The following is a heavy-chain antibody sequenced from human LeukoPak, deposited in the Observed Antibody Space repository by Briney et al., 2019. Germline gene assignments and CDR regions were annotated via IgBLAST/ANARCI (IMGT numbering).Heavy chain of an antibody. J-gene: IGHJ4*02. D-gene: IGHD5-12*01. CDR1: GFTFSSYA. CDR2: ISYDGSNK. V-gene: IGHV3-30-3*01. CDR3: AKDREYSGYDFFLPFDY. Sequence: PGRSLRLSCAASGFTFSSYAMHWVRQAPGKGLEWVAVISYDGSNKYYADSVKGRFTISRDNSKNTLYLQMNSLRAEDTAVYYCAKDREYSGYDFFLPFDYWGQGTLVTVSS.